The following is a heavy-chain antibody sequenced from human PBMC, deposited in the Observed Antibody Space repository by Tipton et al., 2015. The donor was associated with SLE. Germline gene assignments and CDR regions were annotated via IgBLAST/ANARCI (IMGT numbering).Heavy chain of an antibody. CDR2: INHSGNT. CDR3: ARGTWHDSFDQKPMHLSPVRH. CDR1: GGSFSGFY. D-gene: IGHD3-9*01. J-gene: IGHJ1*01. V-gene: IGHV4-34*01. Sequence: TLSLTCAVFGGSFSGFYWHWIRQAPGKGLEWIGEINHSGNTNYNPSLKSRVTISTDASKNQFSLSLSSVTAADTAVYYCARGTWHDSFDQKPMHLSPVRHWGQGTLVSVSS.